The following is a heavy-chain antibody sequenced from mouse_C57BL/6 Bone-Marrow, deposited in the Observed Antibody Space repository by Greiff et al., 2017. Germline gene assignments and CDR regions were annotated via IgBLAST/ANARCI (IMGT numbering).Heavy chain of an antibody. V-gene: IGHV1-19*01. CDR3: ARYSSGYDY. D-gene: IGHD3-2*02. J-gene: IGHJ2*01. Sequence: EVQLQQSGPVLVKPGASVKMSCKASGYTFTDYYMNWVKQSHGKSLEWIGVINPYNGGTSYNQKFKGKATLTVDKSSSTAYMELNSLTSEDSAVYYCARYSSGYDYWGQGTTLTVSS. CDR2: INPYNGGT. CDR1: GYTFTDYY.